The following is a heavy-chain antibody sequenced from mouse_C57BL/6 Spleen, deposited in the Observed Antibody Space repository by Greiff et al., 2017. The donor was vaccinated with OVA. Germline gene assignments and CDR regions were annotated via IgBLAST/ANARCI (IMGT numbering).Heavy chain of an antibody. CDR2: IWSDGST. D-gene: IGHD2-4*01. Sequence: VQLQQSGPGLVAPSQSLSITCTVSGFSLTSYGVHWVRQPPGKGLEWLVVIWSDGSTTYNSALKSSLSISKGNSKSQVFLKMNSRYTDDTAMYYCDRHEGDDYDAAWFAYWGQGTLVTVSA. CDR3: DRHEGDDYDAAWFAY. CDR1: GFSLTSYG. J-gene: IGHJ3*01. V-gene: IGHV2-6-1*01.